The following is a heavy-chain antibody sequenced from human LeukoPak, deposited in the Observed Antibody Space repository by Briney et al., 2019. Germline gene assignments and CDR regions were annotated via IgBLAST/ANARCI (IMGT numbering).Heavy chain of an antibody. V-gene: IGHV5-51*01. CDR1: GYIFTSYW. CDR2: IYPGDSDT. CDR3: ASGGYSYGYGGDY. J-gene: IGHJ4*02. D-gene: IGHD5-18*01. Sequence: GASLQISCQGSGYIFTSYWIGWVRQVPGKGLEGMGFIYPGDSDTRYRPSFQGQVTISADKSISTAYLQWSSLKASDTAMYYCASGGYSYGYGGDYWGQGTLVTVSS.